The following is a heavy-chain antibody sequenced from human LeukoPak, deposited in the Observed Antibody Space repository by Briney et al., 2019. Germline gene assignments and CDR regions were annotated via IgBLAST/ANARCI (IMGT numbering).Heavy chain of an antibody. CDR1: RFAFSDYG. Sequence: GGSLRLSCAVSRFAFSDYGMSWVRQAPGKGLEWVSAISGSGGSTYYADSVKGRFTISRDNSKNTLYLQMNSLRAEDTAVYYCARERGSGYHFDYWGQGTLVTVSS. V-gene: IGHV3-23*01. D-gene: IGHD3-22*01. CDR2: ISGSGGST. J-gene: IGHJ4*02. CDR3: ARERGSGYHFDY.